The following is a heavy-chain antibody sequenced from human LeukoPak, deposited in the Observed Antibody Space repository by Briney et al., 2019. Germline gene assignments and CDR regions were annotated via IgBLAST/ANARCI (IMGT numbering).Heavy chain of an antibody. CDR1: GYTFTNYY. D-gene: IGHD5-24*01. CDR3: ARGGKGNADGYNQALDY. CDR2: INPSGGST. Sequence: GASVKVSCEASGYTFTNYYIHWVRQAPGQGLEWMGIINPSGGSTTYAQELQGRVTMTRDTSTSTVYMELSSLRSEDTAVYYCARGGKGNADGYNQALDYWGQGTLVTVSS. J-gene: IGHJ4*02. V-gene: IGHV1-46*01.